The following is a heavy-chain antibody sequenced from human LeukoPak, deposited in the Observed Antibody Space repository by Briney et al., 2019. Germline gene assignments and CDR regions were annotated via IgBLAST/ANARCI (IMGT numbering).Heavy chain of an antibody. D-gene: IGHD3-10*01. CDR3: VRDGGRLNFGNGASFDY. V-gene: IGHV3-74*01. J-gene: IGHJ4*02. Sequence: GGSLRLSCAASGFTFSTSWMYWGRQAPGKVLVWVSRIKSDGSSTSYADSVKGRFTISRDNAKNTLYLQMNSLRAEDTAMYYCVRDGGRLNFGNGASFDYWGQGTLVTVSS. CDR2: IKSDGSST. CDR1: GFTFSTSW.